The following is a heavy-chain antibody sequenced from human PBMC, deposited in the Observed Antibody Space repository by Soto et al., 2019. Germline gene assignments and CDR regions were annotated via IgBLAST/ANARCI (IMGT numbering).Heavy chain of an antibody. D-gene: IGHD3-22*01. Sequence: GGSLRLSCAASGFIFNNYGMHWVRQAPGKGLEWVALIYYDGTSKYYADSVKGRFTISRDNSRDTLYLQVDSLRAEDTAVYYCARGYSSGYSAFDYWGQGAPVTVSS. CDR3: ARGYSSGYSAFDY. CDR1: GFIFNNYG. V-gene: IGHV3-33*01. CDR2: IYYDGTSK. J-gene: IGHJ4*02.